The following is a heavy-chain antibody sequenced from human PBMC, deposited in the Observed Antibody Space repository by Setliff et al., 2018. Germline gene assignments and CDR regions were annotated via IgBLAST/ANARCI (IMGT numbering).Heavy chain of an antibody. CDR2: ISSSGSYI. D-gene: IGHD2-15*01. CDR3: ARTCSGSGCYAGLES. V-gene: IGHV3-21*01. CDR1: GFTFSSYS. J-gene: IGHJ4*02. Sequence: KSGGSLRLSCAASGFTFSSYSMNWVRQAPGKGLEWVSFISSSGSYIYYGDSVKGRFTISRNNAKNSLYLQMNSLRPEDTAVYYCARTCSGSGCYAGLESWGQGAPVTVSS.